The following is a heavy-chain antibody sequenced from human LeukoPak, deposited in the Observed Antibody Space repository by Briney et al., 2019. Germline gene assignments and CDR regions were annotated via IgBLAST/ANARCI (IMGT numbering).Heavy chain of an antibody. V-gene: IGHV3-48*03. CDR3: AELGITMIGGV. D-gene: IGHD3-10*02. Sequence: PGGSLRLPCAASGFTFSSCEMNWVRQAPGKGLEWVSYISSSGSTIYYADSVKGRFTISRDNAKNSLYLQMNSLRAEDTTVYYCAELGITMIGGVWGKGTTVTISS. J-gene: IGHJ6*04. CDR1: GFTFSSCE. CDR2: ISSSGSTI.